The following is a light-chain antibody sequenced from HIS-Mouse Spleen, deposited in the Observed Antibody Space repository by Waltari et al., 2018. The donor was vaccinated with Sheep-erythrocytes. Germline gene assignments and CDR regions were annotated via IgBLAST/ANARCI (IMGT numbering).Light chain of an antibody. Sequence: EIVMTQSPATLSVSPGERATLSCRASQSVSSNLAWYQQKPGQAPRLLIYGASTRATGIPARFSGRGSGTEFTLTISSLQSEDFAVYYCQQYNNWPPTFGQGTK. V-gene: IGKV3-15*01. CDR3: QQYNNWPPT. J-gene: IGKJ1*01. CDR2: GAS. CDR1: QSVSSN.